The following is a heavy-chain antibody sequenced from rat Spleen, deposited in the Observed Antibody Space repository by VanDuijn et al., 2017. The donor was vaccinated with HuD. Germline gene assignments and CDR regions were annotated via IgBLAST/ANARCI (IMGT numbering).Heavy chain of an antibody. D-gene: IGHD1-12*02. CDR3: ARSDGVHYYLPFAD. V-gene: IGHV3-3*01. J-gene: IGHJ3*01. CDR1: GHSITTAYR. CDR2: INSAGTT. Sequence: EVQLQESGPGLVKPSHSLSLACSVTGHSITTAYRWNWIRKFPGNKLEWLGYINSAGTTNYNPSLKSRISITRDTSKNQFFLQVNSVTAEDTATYYCARSDGVHYYLPFADWGQGTLVTVSS.